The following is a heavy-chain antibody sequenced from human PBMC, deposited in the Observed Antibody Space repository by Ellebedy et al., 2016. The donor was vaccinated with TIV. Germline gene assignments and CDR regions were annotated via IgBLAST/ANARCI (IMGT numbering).Heavy chain of an antibody. V-gene: IGHV3-23*01. J-gene: IGHJ4*02. Sequence: GGSLRLSXAASGFTLSNYAMSWVRQAPGKGLEWVSGITSGGTTYYTDSVKGRFTISRDNSKNTLYLQMNGLTAEDTAVYYCAKEDGGWRPFDYWGQGTLVTVSS. CDR2: ITSGGTT. CDR1: GFTLSNYA. D-gene: IGHD6-19*01. CDR3: AKEDGGWRPFDY.